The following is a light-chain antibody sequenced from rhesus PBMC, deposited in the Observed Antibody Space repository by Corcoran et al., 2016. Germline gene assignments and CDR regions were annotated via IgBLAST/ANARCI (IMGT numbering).Light chain of an antibody. CDR2: AAS. V-gene: IGKV1-43*02. J-gene: IGKJ2*01. Sequence: DIQMTQSPSSLSASVGDRVTITCRASQGISTYLNWYQQKPGKAPKRLIYAASSLESGVPSRFRCSGSGTDFTLTFSSLHPDNFATYSCLQYNSYPSSFGQGTKVEIE. CDR1: QGISTY. CDR3: LQYNSYPSS.